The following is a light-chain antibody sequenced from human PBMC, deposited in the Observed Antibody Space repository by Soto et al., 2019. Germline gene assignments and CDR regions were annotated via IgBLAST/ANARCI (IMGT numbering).Light chain of an antibody. CDR1: SSNIGAGYD. V-gene: IGLV1-40*01. CDR2: GNS. J-gene: IGLJ1*01. CDR3: QSYDSSLSRSRV. Sequence: QSVLTQPPSVSGAPGQRVTISCTGSSSNIGAGYDVHWYQQLPGTAPKLLIYGNSNRPSGVPDRFSGSKSGTSASLAITGLQAEDEADYYCQSYDSSLSRSRVFGTGTKVTVL.